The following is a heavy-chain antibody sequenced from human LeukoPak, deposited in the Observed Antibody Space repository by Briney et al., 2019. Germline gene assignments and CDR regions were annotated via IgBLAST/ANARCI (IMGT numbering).Heavy chain of an antibody. V-gene: IGHV3-7*01. CDR2: IKQDGSEK. D-gene: IGHD4-17*01. Sequence: PGGSLRLSCAASGFTFSSYWMSCVRQALGKGLEWVANIKQDGSEKYYVDSVKGRFTISRDNAKNSLYLQMNSLRAEDTAVYYCARAKTTVTTFGYWGQGTLVTVSS. CDR1: GFTFSSYW. CDR3: ARAKTTVTTFGY. J-gene: IGHJ4*02.